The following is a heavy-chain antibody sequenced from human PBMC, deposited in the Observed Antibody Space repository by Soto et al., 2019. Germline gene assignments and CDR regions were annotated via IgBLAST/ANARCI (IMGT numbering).Heavy chain of an antibody. D-gene: IGHD3-10*01. CDR2: INPNSGGT. Sequence: EASVKVSCKASGYTFTGYYMHWVRQAPGQGLEWMGWINPNSGGTNYAQKFQGRVTMTRDTSISAAYMELSRLRSDDTAVYYWARAYYYGPKGWFDPWRQVTLVTVSS. J-gene: IGHJ5*02. V-gene: IGHV1-2*02. CDR1: GYTFTGYY. CDR3: ARAYYYGPKGWFDP.